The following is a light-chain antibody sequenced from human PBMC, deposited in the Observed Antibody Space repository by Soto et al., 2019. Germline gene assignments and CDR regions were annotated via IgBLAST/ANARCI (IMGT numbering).Light chain of an antibody. CDR2: DAS. CDR3: QQYDNLPLT. CDR1: QXXXXX. Sequence: DIQMTQSPSSLSASVGDRVTITCQARQXXXXXLNWYQQKSGKAPKLLIYDASNLETGVPSRFSGSGSGTDFTFTINSLQPEDIATYYCQQYDNLPLTFGGGTKVDIK. J-gene: IGKJ4*01. V-gene: IGKV1-33*01.